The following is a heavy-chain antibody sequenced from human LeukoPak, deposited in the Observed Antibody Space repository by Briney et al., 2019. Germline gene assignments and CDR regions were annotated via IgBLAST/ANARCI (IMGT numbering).Heavy chain of an antibody. J-gene: IGHJ4*02. V-gene: IGHV3-23*01. D-gene: IGHD3-3*01. CDR2: ISGSGGST. Sequence: GGSLRLSCAASGFTFSSYAMSWVRQAPGKGLEWVSAISGSGGSTYYADSVKGRFTISRDNSKNTLYLQMNGLRAEDTAVYYCAKVTIFGVVIVYYFDYWGQGTLVTVSS. CDR1: GFTFSSYA. CDR3: AKVTIFGVVIVYYFDY.